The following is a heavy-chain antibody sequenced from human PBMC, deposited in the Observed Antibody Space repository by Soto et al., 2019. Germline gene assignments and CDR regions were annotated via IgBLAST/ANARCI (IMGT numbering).Heavy chain of an antibody. CDR2: IYYSGST. D-gene: IGHD3-10*01. Sequence: SETLSLTCTVSGGSISSGDYYWSWIRQPPGKGLEWIGYIYYSGSTYYNPSLKSRVTISVDTSKNQFSLKLSSVTAADTAVYYCARASITMVRGATTNYYYYYGMDVWGQGTTVT. CDR3: ARASITMVRGATTNYYYYYGMDV. CDR1: GGSISSGDYY. J-gene: IGHJ6*02. V-gene: IGHV4-30-4*01.